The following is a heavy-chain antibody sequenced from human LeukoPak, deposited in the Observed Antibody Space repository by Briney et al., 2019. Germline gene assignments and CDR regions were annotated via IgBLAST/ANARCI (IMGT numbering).Heavy chain of an antibody. CDR1: GFTFNSYN. J-gene: IGHJ4*02. D-gene: IGHD6-19*01. V-gene: IGHV3-48*02. CDR2: ISNSGSMI. CDR3: ARGPISGWSADY. Sequence: PGGSLRLSCAASGFTFNSYNMNWVRQAPGKGLEWVSYISNSGSMIYYADSVKGRFTLSRDNAKNSLYLQMNSLRDEDTAVYYCARGPISGWSADYWGQGTLVTVSS.